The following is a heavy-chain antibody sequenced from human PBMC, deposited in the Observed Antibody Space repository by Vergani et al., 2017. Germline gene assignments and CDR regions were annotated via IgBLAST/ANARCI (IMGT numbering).Heavy chain of an antibody. J-gene: IGHJ6*03. CDR3: ARGVDPGIAVAFYYYYDCMDV. V-gene: IGHV1-2*02. CDR2: INPNSGGT. D-gene: IGHD6-19*01. Sequence: QVQLVQSGAEVKKPGASVKVSCKASGYTFTSYGISWVRQAPGQGLEWMGWINPNSGGTNYAQKFKGRVTMTRDTSISTAYMELSRLRSDDTAVYYCARGVDPGIAVAFYYYYDCMDVWGKGTTVTVSS. CDR1: GYTFTSYG.